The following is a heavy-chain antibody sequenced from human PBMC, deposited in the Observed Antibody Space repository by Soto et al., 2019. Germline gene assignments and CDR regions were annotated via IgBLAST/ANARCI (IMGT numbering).Heavy chain of an antibody. D-gene: IGHD5-12*01. CDR1: GYTHTFNTYA. Sequence: EVQLLESGGGLVQPGGSLRLSCAGSGYTHTFNTYAMSWVRQAPGKGLEWVAGISPTGGSTYYADSVKGRFTISRDNSKDTLFLQMSSLRVEDAAVYFCAKVKRGIVPTIVGGLDSRGRGTLVTVSS. CDR3: AKVKRGIVPTIVGGLDS. J-gene: IGHJ4*02. CDR2: ISPTGGST. V-gene: IGHV3-23*01.